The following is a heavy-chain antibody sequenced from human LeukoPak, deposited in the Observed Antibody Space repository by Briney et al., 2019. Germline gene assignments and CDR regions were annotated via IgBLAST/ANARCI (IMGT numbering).Heavy chain of an antibody. V-gene: IGHV3-66*02. CDR1: GFTVSSNY. CDR2: IYSGGST. D-gene: IGHD1-26*01. CDR3: ARDSGSYRGYFDY. Sequence: GGSLRLSCAASGFTVSSNYMSWVRQAPGKGLEWVSVIYSGGSTYYADSVKGRFTISRDNSKNTLYLQMNSLRAEDTAVYYCARDSGSYRGYFDYWGQGTLVTVSS. J-gene: IGHJ4*02.